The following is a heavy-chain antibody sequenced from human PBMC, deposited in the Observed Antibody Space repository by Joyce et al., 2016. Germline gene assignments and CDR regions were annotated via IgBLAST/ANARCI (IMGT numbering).Heavy chain of an antibody. J-gene: IGHJ6*02. D-gene: IGHD3-16*01. CDR3: ARGGISYYYAMDV. V-gene: IGHV3-21*01. CDR1: GATFSTSS. CDR2: ISDTSYYR. Sequence: QLVESGGGVVKPGGSLRLSCDASGATFSTSSMSWFRQGPGKGLEWFAAISDTSYYRFHAETVRGRFTVSRDNAKKTLYLQMNSLRAEDSAVFYCARGGISYYYAMDVWGQGTTVTVSS.